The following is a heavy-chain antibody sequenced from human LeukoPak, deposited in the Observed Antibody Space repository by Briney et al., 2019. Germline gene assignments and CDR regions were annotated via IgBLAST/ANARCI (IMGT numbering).Heavy chain of an antibody. CDR2: TSPSSHDI. Sequence: GGSLRLSCVVSGFSFSDSYMTWLRQTPGKGLESLAYTSPSSHDIYYADSVKGRFTISRDNARTSLYLQMNSLGPDDTALYYCSTDPRLLTYWGHGTLVTVSS. CDR1: GFSFSDSY. J-gene: IGHJ4*01. D-gene: IGHD2-8*01. V-gene: IGHV3-11*01. CDR3: STDPRLLTY.